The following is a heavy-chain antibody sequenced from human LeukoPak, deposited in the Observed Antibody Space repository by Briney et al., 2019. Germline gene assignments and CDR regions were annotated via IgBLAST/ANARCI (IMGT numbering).Heavy chain of an antibody. Sequence: SETLSLTCTVSGGSISSYYWSWIRQPPGKGLEWIGYIYYSGSTNYNPSLKSRVTISVDTSKNQFSLKLSSVTAAGTAVYYCASGWGSSGNGLFDYWGQGTLVTVSS. CDR1: GGSISSYY. J-gene: IGHJ4*02. CDR2: IYYSGST. CDR3: ASGWGSSGNGLFDY. D-gene: IGHD6-6*01. V-gene: IGHV4-59*01.